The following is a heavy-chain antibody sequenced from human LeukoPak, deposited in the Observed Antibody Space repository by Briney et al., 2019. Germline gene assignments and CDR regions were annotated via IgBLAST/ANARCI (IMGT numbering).Heavy chain of an antibody. CDR1: GASITDHY. J-gene: IGHJ4*02. V-gene: IGHV4-59*11. CDR3: ASGQLWLDQ. CDR2: IYYSARIT. D-gene: IGHD5-18*01. Sequence: SETLSLTCTVSGASITDHYWSWIRQPPGKELEWIGYIYYSARITSYNPSFKSRVTISVDTSKNRCSLKLSSVTAADTAVYYCASGQLWLDQWGQGTLVAVSS.